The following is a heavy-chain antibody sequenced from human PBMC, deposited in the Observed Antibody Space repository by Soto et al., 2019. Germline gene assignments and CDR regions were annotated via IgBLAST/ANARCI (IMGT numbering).Heavy chain of an antibody. Sequence: PGGSLRLSCAASGFTFSSYAMHWVRQAPGKGLEWVAVISYDGSNKYYADSVKGRFTISRDNSKNTLYLQMNSLRAEDTAVYYCARDRRAVAGNGWFDPWGQGTLVTVSS. D-gene: IGHD6-19*01. CDR1: GFTFSSYA. J-gene: IGHJ5*02. CDR3: ARDRRAVAGNGWFDP. CDR2: ISYDGSNK. V-gene: IGHV3-30-3*01.